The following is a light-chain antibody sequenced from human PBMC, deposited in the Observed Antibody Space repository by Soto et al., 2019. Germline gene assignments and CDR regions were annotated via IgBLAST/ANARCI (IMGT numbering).Light chain of an antibody. Sequence: EIVLTQSTGTLSLSPGERATLSCRASQSVSSSYLAWYQQKPGQAPRLLIYGASSSATGIPDRFSGSGSGTEFTLTISSLEHEDFSVYYCQQYGSSPLTFGQGTKLEIK. V-gene: IGKV3-20*01. CDR3: QQYGSSPLT. CDR1: QSVSSSY. J-gene: IGKJ2*01. CDR2: GAS.